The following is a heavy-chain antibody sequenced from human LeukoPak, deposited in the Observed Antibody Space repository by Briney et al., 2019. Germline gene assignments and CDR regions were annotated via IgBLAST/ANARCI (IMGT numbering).Heavy chain of an antibody. V-gene: IGHV3-7*01. CDR3: SGRSDSHSIY. CDR1: GFTFSTFW. CDR2: IKPDGTDK. D-gene: IGHD4-11*01. Sequence: GGSLRLSWAASGFTFSTFWRIWSRQTPRKGLEWLANIKPDGTDKVYVDSVKGRFTISRDNAKNSVYLQLNSLRFEDTGVYYCSGRSDSHSIYWGQGTLVTVSS. J-gene: IGHJ4*02.